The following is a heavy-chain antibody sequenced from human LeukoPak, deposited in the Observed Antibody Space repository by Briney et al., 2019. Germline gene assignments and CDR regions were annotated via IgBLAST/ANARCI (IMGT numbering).Heavy chain of an antibody. Sequence: ASVKVSCKASGYTFTGYYMHWVRQAPGQGLEWMGWINPNSGGTNYAQKFQGRVTMTRDTSISTAYMELSRLRSDDTAVYYCAALSAGGYSYGWYFDYWGQGTLATVSS. J-gene: IGHJ4*02. CDR1: GYTFTGYY. CDR3: AALSAGGYSYGWYFDY. CDR2: INPNSGGT. V-gene: IGHV1-2*02. D-gene: IGHD5-18*01.